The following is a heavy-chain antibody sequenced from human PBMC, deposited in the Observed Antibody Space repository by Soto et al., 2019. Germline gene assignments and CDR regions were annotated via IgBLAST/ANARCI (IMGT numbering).Heavy chain of an antibody. CDR2: IGAADDP. V-gene: IGHV3-13*05. CDR3: ARAYSGRLPRRADYYFAMDV. CDR1: GFTFSSYD. D-gene: IGHD2-15*01. J-gene: IGHJ6*02. Sequence: GGSLRLSCAASGFTFSSYDMHWVRQTTGKGLEWVSAIGAADDPYYLGSVKGRFTISRENAKNSLYLQMNSLRAEDTAVYYCARAYSGRLPRRADYYFAMDVWGQGTTVTVSS.